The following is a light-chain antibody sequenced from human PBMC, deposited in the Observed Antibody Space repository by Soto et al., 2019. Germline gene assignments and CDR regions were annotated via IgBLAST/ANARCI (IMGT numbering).Light chain of an antibody. V-gene: IGKV1-17*01. J-gene: IGKJ1*01. CDR1: QGISND. Sequence: DIRMTQSPSSLSASIGDRVTITCRASQGISNDLGWYPQKPGLAPKRLISAASTLQSGVPSRFRGSGSGTVFSLTISRLQTEDFASYYCLQHHSSPCTFGQGTKVEIQ. CDR3: LQHHSSPCT. CDR2: AAS.